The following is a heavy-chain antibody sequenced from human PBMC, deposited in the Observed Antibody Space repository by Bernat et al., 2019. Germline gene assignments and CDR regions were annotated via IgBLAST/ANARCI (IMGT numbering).Heavy chain of an antibody. Sequence: QVQLQESGPGLVKPSETLSLTCTVSGGSISSYYWGWIRQPPGKGLEWIGSIYYSGSTYYNPSLKSRVTISVDTSKNQFSLKLSSVTAADTAVYYCARLRRGVVPSAIKPGYYYMDVWGKGTTVTVSS. CDR2: IYYSGST. V-gene: IGHV4-39*01. CDR1: GGSISSYY. D-gene: IGHD2-2*01. CDR3: ARLRRGVVPSAIKPGYYYMDV. J-gene: IGHJ6*03.